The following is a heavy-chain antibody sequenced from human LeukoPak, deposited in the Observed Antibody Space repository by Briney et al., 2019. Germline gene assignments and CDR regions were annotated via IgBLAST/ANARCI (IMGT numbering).Heavy chain of an antibody. V-gene: IGHV3-74*01. CDR2: ISGDGSVT. Sequence: GGSLRLSRTASGFTLRNYWMHWVRQVPGKRLVWVSRISGDGSVTNYADSVQGRLTISRDNAKNILYLQINNLRSEDTAVYYCARYSSSSGGASYYLDYWGHGTLVTVSS. CDR3: ARYSSSSGGASYYLDY. D-gene: IGHD6-6*01. J-gene: IGHJ4*01. CDR1: GFTLRNYW.